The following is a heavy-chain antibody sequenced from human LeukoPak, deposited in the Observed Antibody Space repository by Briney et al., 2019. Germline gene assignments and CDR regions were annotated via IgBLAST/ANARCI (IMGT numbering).Heavy chain of an antibody. Sequence: ASVKVSCKASGYTLTGYYMHWVRQAPGQGREWMGWSNLNSGGTNYVQRFQGRVTITRDTSIRTAYMALSRLRSDDTAVYYCACLLGGSYWLGAFDIWGQGTMVTVSS. CDR2: SNLNSGGT. CDR3: ACLLGGSYWLGAFDI. V-gene: IGHV1-2*02. D-gene: IGHD1-26*01. CDR1: GYTLTGYY. J-gene: IGHJ3*02.